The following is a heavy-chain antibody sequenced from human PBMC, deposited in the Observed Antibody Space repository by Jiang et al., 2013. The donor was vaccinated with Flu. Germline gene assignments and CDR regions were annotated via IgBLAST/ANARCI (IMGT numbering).Heavy chain of an antibody. Sequence: HIGTTYYNPSLKSRITLSVDRSKNQISLRLSSVTAADMAVYYCARETGDGDYVGWFDPWGQGTLVTVSS. CDR2: HIGTT. D-gene: IGHD4-17*01. J-gene: IGHJ5*02. CDR3: ARETGDGDYVGWFDP. V-gene: IGHV4-30-2*01.